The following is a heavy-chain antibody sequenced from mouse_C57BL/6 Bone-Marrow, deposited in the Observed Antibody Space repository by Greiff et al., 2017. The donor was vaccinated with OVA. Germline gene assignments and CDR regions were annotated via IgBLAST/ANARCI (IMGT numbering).Heavy chain of an antibody. Sequence: VQLQQSGAELVRPGTSVKVSCKASGYAFTNYLIEWVKQRPGQGLEWIGVINPGSGGTNYNEKFKGKATLTADKSSSTAYMQLSSLTSEDSAVYFYARLGAYYFDYWGQGTTLTVSS. J-gene: IGHJ2*01. CDR3: ARLGAYYFDY. D-gene: IGHD4-1*01. CDR2: INPGSGGT. V-gene: IGHV1-54*01. CDR1: GYAFTNYL.